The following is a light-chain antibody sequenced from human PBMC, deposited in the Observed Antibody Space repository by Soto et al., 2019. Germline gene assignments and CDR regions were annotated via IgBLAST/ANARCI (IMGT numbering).Light chain of an antibody. CDR2: SAS. J-gene: IGKJ1*01. CDR1: ESIANN. Sequence: DILMTQSPATVSASLGDSVSLSCRANESIANNLAWYQQKPGQPPRLLIYSASTRAPGIPARVSGGGSGTQFSLPISSLQSEDFALYYCHQYNEWPRGTFGPGTKVEI. CDR3: HQYNEWPRGT. V-gene: IGKV3D-15*01.